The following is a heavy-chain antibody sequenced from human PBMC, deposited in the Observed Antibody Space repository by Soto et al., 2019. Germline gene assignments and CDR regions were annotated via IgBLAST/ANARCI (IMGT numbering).Heavy chain of an antibody. J-gene: IGHJ6*02. Sequence: GPSVKVSCKASGYTFTSYGISWVRQAPGQGLEWMGWISAYNGNTNYAQKLQGRVTMTTDTSTSTAYMELRSLRSDDTAVYYCARDRSFIAAADYYYYGMDVWGQGTTVTVSS. CDR1: GYTFTSYG. CDR2: ISAYNGNT. CDR3: ARDRSFIAAADYYYYGMDV. D-gene: IGHD6-13*01. V-gene: IGHV1-18*04.